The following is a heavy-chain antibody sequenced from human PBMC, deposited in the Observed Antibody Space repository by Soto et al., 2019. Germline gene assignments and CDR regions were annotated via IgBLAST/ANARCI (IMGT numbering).Heavy chain of an antibody. CDR2: INHSGST. V-gene: IGHV4-34*01. J-gene: IGHJ4*02. CDR3: ARGDYGAYPSTG. D-gene: IGHD4-17*01. CDR1: GGSFSGYY. Sequence: QVQLQQWGAGLLKPSETLSLTCAVYGGSFSGYYWSWIRQPPGKGLEWIGEINHSGSTNYNPSLKSRVTMSVDTSKNQFSLKLSSVTAADSALYYCARGDYGAYPSTGWGQGTLVTVSS.